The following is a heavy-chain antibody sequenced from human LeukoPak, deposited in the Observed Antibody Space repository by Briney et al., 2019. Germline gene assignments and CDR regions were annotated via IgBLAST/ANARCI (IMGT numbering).Heavy chain of an antibody. D-gene: IGHD3-10*02. CDR1: GYTFSDYY. Sequence: ASVKVSCKASGYTFSDYYMHWVRQAPGQGLEWMGWINPDSGVTNHAQKFEGRVTMTRDTSISTVYMELSRLRSDDTAVYYCARAMFKYPYGMDVGGKGTTATV. V-gene: IGHV1-2*02. CDR3: ARAMFKYPYGMDV. J-gene: IGHJ6*04. CDR2: INPDSGVT.